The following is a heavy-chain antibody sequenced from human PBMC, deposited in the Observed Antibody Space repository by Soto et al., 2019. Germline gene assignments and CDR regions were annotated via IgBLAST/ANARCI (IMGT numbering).Heavy chain of an antibody. CDR2: ISGSGGST. Sequence: GGSLRLSCAASGFTFSSYAMSWVRQAPGKGLEWVSAISGSGGSTYYADSVKGRFTISRDNSKNTLYLQMNSLRAEDTAVYYRAKEHRYCSGGSCYLFDYWGQGTLVTVSS. V-gene: IGHV3-23*01. D-gene: IGHD2-15*01. CDR1: GFTFSSYA. J-gene: IGHJ4*02. CDR3: AKEHRYCSGGSCYLFDY.